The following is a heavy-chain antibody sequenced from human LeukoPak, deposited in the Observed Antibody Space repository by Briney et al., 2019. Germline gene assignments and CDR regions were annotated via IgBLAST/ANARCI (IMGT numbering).Heavy chain of an antibody. CDR1: GYTFTSYG. CDR3: AKVISVATGKYYFDY. CDR2: ISIYSGKT. J-gene: IGHJ4*02. V-gene: IGHV1-18*01. D-gene: IGHD5-12*01. Sequence: ASVKVSCKASGYTFTSYGISWVRQAPGQGLEWMGWISIYSGKTNYAQKFRGRVTMTTDTSTSTAFMELRSLRSDDTAVYYCAKVISVATGKYYFDYWGQGTLVTVSS.